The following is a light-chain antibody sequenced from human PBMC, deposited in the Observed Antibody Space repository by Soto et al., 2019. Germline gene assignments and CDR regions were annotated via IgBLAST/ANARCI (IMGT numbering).Light chain of an antibody. V-gene: IGKV3-15*01. CDR3: QQYHNWPPLT. Sequence: EMVMTQSPATLSVSPGERATISCRASQSVSNKLAWYQQKPGQAPRLLIYHASNRATGIPARFSGSGSGTEFTLTISSLQSEDFAVYYCQQYHNWPPLTFGGGTKVDIK. CDR2: HAS. CDR1: QSVSNK. J-gene: IGKJ4*01.